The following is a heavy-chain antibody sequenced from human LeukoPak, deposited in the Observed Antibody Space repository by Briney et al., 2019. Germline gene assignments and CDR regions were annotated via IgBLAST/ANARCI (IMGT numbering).Heavy chain of an antibody. CDR1: GFTFSSYG. D-gene: IGHD2-2*01. J-gene: IGHJ3*02. CDR3: ARGYCSSTSCYYNAFDI. Sequence: GGSLRLSCAASGFTFSSYGMHWVRQAPGKGLEGVAVIWYDGSNKYYADSVKGRFTISRDNSTNTLYLQMNSLRAEDTAVYYCARGYCSSTSCYYNAFDIWGQGTMVTVSS. V-gene: IGHV3-33*01. CDR2: IWYDGSNK.